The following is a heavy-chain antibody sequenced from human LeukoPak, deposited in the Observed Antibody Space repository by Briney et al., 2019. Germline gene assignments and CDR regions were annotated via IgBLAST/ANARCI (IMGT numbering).Heavy chain of an antibody. CDR3: AKVGGIVVVPAAIGFDY. CDR1: GFTFSSYW. CDR2: INSDGSST. V-gene: IGHV3-74*01. Sequence: PGGSLRRSCAASGFTFSSYWMHWVRQAPGKGLVWVSRINSDGSSTSYADSVKGRFTISRDNAKNTLYLQMNSLRAEDTAVYYCAKVGGIVVVPAAIGFDYWGQGTLVTVSS. D-gene: IGHD2-2*01. J-gene: IGHJ4*02.